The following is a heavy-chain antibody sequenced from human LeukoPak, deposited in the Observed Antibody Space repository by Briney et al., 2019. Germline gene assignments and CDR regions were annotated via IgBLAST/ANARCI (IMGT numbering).Heavy chain of an antibody. CDR3: ASPREDTGGYSYGYFYAFDI. D-gene: IGHD5-18*01. V-gene: IGHV4-61*02. CDR2: IYTSGST. Sequence: SETLSLTCTVSGGSISSGSYYWGWIRQPAGKGLEWIGRIYTSGSTNYNPSLKSRVTISVDTSKNQFSLKLSSVTAADTAVYYCASPREDTGGYSYGYFYAFDIWGQGTMVTVSS. J-gene: IGHJ3*02. CDR1: GGSISSGSYY.